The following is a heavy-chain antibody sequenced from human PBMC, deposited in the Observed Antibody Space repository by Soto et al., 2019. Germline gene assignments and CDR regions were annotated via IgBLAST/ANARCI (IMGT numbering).Heavy chain of an antibody. Sequence: GGSLRLSCAASGFTFSSYAMHWVRQAPGKGLEWVAVISYDGSNKYYADSVKGRFTISRDNSKNTLYLQMNSLRAEDTAVYYCARALRRDGYNDYLGQGALVTVSS. CDR2: ISYDGSNK. CDR1: GFTFSSYA. D-gene: IGHD5-12*01. J-gene: IGHJ4*02. CDR3: ARALRRDGYNDY. V-gene: IGHV3-30*04.